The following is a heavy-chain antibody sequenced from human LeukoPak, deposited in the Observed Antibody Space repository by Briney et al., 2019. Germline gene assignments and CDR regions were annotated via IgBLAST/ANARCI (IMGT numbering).Heavy chain of an antibody. CDR3: ARVGTRGGLLDY. CDR1: GGSISSGGYY. J-gene: IGHJ4*02. D-gene: IGHD2-2*01. Sequence: SETLSLTCTVSGGSISSGGYYWSWIRQHPGKGLEWIGYIYYSGSTYYNPSLKSRVTISVDTSKNQSSLKLSSVTAADTAVYYCARVGTRGGLLDYWGQGTLVTVSS. V-gene: IGHV4-31*03. CDR2: IYYSGST.